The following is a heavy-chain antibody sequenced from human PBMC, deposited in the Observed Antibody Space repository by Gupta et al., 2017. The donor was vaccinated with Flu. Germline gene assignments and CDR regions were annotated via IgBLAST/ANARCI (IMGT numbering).Heavy chain of an antibody. Sequence: GSCKASGYTFTSYGISWVRQAPGQGLEWMGWISAYNGNTNYAQKLQGRVTMTTDTSTSTAYMELRSLRSDETAVYYCARAAKIGGATPPSGVWGQGTTVTVSS. D-gene: IGHD1-26*01. CDR1: GYTFTSYG. CDR2: ISAYNGNT. CDR3: ARAAKIGGATPPSGV. J-gene: IGHJ6*02. V-gene: IGHV1-18*01.